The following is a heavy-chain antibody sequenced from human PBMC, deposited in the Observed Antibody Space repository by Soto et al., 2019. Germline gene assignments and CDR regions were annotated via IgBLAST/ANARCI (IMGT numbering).Heavy chain of an antibody. CDR2: MWYHGRDL. CDR3: AREQGGQSGNFIFDS. D-gene: IGHD3-16*01. Sequence: QVQLVESGGGVVQPGRSLRLSCAASGFSFSDYVMHWVRQAPGKGLDWVAVMWYHGRDLFYADSVKGRFTISRDNSKNPLYLQMNSLRAEDTAVYYCAREQGGQSGNFIFDSWGQGTLVTVSS. J-gene: IGHJ4*02. V-gene: IGHV3-33*01. CDR1: GFSFSDYV.